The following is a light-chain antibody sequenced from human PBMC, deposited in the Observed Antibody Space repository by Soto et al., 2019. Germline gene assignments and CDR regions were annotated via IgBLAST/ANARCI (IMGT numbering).Light chain of an antibody. CDR1: QSITTY. CDR2: AAS. CDR3: QQIYSAPLT. V-gene: IGKV1-39*01. Sequence: DIQMTQSPSSLSASVGDRVTITGRASQSITTYLNWYRQEPGQAPKLLIYAASSLQSWVPPRFSGSGSETEFTLSISSLQPEDFATYFCQQIYSAPLTFGGGTKVDIK. J-gene: IGKJ4*01.